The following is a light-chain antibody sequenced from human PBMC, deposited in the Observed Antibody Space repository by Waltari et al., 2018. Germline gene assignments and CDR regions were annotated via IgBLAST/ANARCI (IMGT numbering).Light chain of an antibody. Sequence: QSALTQPRSVSGSPGQSVPIPCPGTSSDVGVYTYVSWYQQHPGKAPKLMIYDVTKRPSGVPDRFSGSKSANTASLTISGLQAEDEGDYYCSSYAGSHVVFGGGTKLTVL. CDR3: SSYAGSHVV. CDR1: SSDVGVYTY. CDR2: DVT. J-gene: IGLJ2*01. V-gene: IGLV2-11*01.